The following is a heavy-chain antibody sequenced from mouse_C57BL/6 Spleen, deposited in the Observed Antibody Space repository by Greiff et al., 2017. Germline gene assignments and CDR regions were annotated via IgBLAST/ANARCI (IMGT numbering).Heavy chain of an antibody. CDR1: GYTFTSYG. CDR2: IYPRSGNT. CDR3: AKDDSKGYGMDY. Sequence: QVQLKESGAELARPGASVKLSCKASGYTFTSYGISWVKQRTGQGLEWIGEIYPRSGNTYYNEKFKGKATVTADKSSSTAYMQLRSLTSEDSAVYFRAKDDSKGYGMDYWGQGTSVTVS. J-gene: IGHJ4*01. D-gene: IGHD2-10*02. V-gene: IGHV1-81*01.